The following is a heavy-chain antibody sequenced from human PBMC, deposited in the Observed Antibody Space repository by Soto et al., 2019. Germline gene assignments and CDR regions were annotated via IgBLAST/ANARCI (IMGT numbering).Heavy chain of an antibody. CDR1: GYTFTGYY. D-gene: IGHD4-17*01. J-gene: IGHJ5*02. V-gene: IGHV1-2*04. CDR3: ARECGGGYYGENWFDP. Sequence: ASVKVSCKASGYTFTGYYIHWVRQAPGQGLEWMGWINPNSGGTNYAQKFQGWVTMTRDTSISTAYMELSRLRSDDTAVYYCARECGGGYYGENWFDPWGQGTLVTVSS. CDR2: INPNSGGT.